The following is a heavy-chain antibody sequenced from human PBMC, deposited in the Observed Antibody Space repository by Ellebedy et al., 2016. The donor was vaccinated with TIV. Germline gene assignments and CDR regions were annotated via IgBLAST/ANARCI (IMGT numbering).Heavy chain of an antibody. D-gene: IGHD6-13*01. CDR1: GFTFSSFT. CDR2: ISTTGKYI. Sequence: GESLKISCAASGFTFSSFTMNWVRQAPGKGLEWVSSISTTGKYIHIADSVKGRFTVSRDNTKNSLYLEMSSLRVEDTAIYYCARPAATYSSSWYDFDCWGQGTLVTVSS. J-gene: IGHJ4*02. V-gene: IGHV3-21*01. CDR3: ARPAATYSSSWYDFDC.